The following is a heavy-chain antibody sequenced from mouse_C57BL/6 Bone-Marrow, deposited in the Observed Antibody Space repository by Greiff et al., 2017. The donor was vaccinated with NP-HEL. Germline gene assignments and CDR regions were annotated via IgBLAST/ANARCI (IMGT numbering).Heavy chain of an antibody. CDR2: IDPSDSYT. J-gene: IGHJ1*03. CDR1: GYTFTSYW. V-gene: IGHV1-69*01. D-gene: IGHD2-3*01. Sequence: QVQLQQPGAELVMPGASVKLSCKASGYTFTSYWMHWVKQRPGQGLEWIGEIDPSDSYTNYNQKFKGKSTLTVDKSSSTAYMQLSSLTSEDSAVYYCARSKDGYYLFCWYFDVWGTGTTVTVSS. CDR3: ARSKDGYYLFCWYFDV.